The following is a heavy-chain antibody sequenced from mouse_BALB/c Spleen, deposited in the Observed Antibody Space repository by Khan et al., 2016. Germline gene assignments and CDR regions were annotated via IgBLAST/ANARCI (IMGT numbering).Heavy chain of an antibody. CDR3: ARSRLYFDY. J-gene: IGHJ2*01. Sequence: QVQLQQAGAELMKPGASVKISCKATGYTFSSYWIEWVKQRPGHGREWIGEILPGSDSTNYDEKFKGKATFTADTSSNTAYMQLSSLTSGDAAVYYCARSRLYFDYWGQGTTHTVSS. CDR1: GYTFSSYW. CDR2: ILPGSDST. V-gene: IGHV1-9*01. D-gene: IGHD3-2*02.